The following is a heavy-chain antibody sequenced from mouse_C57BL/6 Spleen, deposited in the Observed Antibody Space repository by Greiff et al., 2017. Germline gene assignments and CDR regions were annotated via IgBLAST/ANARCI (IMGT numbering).Heavy chain of an antibody. V-gene: IGHV7-1*01. Sequence: EVHLVESGGGLVQSGRSLRLSCATSGFTFSDFYMEWVRQAPGKGLEWIAASRNKANDYTTEYSASVKGRFIVSRDTSQSILYLQMNALRAEDTAIYYCARDAGDGLFDYWGQGTTLTVSS. J-gene: IGHJ2*01. D-gene: IGHD2-3*01. CDR1: GFTFSDFY. CDR3: ARDAGDGLFDY. CDR2: SRNKANDYTT.